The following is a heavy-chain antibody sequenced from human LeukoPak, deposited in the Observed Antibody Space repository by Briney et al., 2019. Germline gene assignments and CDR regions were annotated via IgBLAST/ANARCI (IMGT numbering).Heavy chain of an antibody. Sequence: GGSLRLSCATSGFTFSSYAMTWVRQAPGKGLEWVSAISGSGDRTNYADSVKGRFTISRDNAKSSLYLQMNSLRAEDTAVYYCARVSAPEKRRYSGSHPFDYWGQGTLVTVSS. J-gene: IGHJ4*02. D-gene: IGHD1-26*01. V-gene: IGHV3-23*01. CDR1: GFTFSSYA. CDR3: ARVSAPEKRRYSGSHPFDY. CDR2: ISGSGDRT.